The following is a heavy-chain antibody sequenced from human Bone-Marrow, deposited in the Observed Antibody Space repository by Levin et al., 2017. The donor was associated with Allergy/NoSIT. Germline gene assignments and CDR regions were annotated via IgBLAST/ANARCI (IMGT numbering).Heavy chain of an antibody. CDR2: IYHSGST. Sequence: SQTLSLTCAVSGGSISSGGYSWSWIRQPPGKGLEWIGYIYHSGSTYYNPSLKSRVTISVDRSKNQFSLKLSSVTAADTAVYYCASLQGRLDYWGQGTLVTVSS. J-gene: IGHJ4*02. V-gene: IGHV4-30-2*01. CDR1: GGSISSGGYS. CDR3: ASLQGRLDY. D-gene: IGHD6-6*01.